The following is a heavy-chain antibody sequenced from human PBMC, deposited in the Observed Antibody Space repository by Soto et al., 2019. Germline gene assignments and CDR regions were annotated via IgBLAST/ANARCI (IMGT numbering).Heavy chain of an antibody. Sequence: GGSLRLSCAASGFTFSSYWMHWVRQAPGKGLVWVSRINSDGSSTNYADSVKGRFTISRDNAKNSLYLQMNSLTAGDTAMYYYVGSSGWEDDYWGPGTLVTVSS. CDR3: VGSSGWEDDY. CDR1: GFTFSSYW. CDR2: INSDGSST. V-gene: IGHV3-74*01. J-gene: IGHJ4*02. D-gene: IGHD1-26*01.